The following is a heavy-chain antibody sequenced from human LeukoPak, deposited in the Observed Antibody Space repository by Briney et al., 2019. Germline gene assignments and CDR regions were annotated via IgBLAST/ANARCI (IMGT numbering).Heavy chain of an antibody. CDR2: INNDGSTT. CDR3: VRGGVTGSGTYYVLS. V-gene: IGHV3-74*01. J-gene: IGHJ4*02. D-gene: IGHD3-10*01. CDR1: GFTFSSYW. Sequence: GGSLRLSCAASGFTFSSYWMHWVRQVPGKGLVWVSRINNDGSTTRYADSVKGRFTISRDNAKNTVYLQMNSLRAEDTAVYYCVRGGVTGSGTYYVLSWGQGTLITVSS.